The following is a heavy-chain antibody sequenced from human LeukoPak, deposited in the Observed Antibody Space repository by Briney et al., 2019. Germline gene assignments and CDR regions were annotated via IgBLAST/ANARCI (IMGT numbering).Heavy chain of an antibody. CDR3: AKDPKTYSSSLHYFDY. V-gene: IGHV3-23*01. J-gene: IGHJ4*02. Sequence: GGSLRLSCAASGFTFSSYAMHWVRQAPGKGLEWVSAISGSGGSTYYADSVKGRFTISRDNSKNTPYLQMNSLRAEDTAVYYCAKDPKTYSSSLHYFDYWGQGTLVTVSS. D-gene: IGHD6-6*01. CDR2: ISGSGGST. CDR1: GFTFSSYA.